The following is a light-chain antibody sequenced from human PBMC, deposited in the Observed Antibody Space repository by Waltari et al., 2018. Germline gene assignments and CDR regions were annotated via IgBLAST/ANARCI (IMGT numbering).Light chain of an antibody. V-gene: IGKV1-5*03. J-gene: IGKJ1*01. CDR2: EAA. CDR3: QQYNSYPWA. CDR1: QSISSW. Sequence: DIQMTQSPSTLSASVGDRVTITCRASQSISSWLAWYQQKPGKAPKLLIYEAASLESGVPSRLSGSGSGTEFTLTISSLQPDDFATYYCQQYNSYPWAFGQGTKVEIK.